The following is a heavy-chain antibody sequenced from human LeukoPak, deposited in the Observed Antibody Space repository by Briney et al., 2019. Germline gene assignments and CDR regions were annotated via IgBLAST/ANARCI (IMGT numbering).Heavy chain of an antibody. CDR2: ISGDGGST. V-gene: IGHV3-43*02. CDR3: AKDISGYDFWSGYYAYYYYYGMDV. D-gene: IGHD3-3*01. J-gene: IGHJ6*02. Sequence: GGSLRLSCAASGFTFDDYAMHWVRQAPGKGLEWVSLISGDGGSTYYADSVKGRLTISRDNSKNSLYLQMSSLRTEDTALYYCAKDISGYDFWSGYYAYYYYYGMDVWGQGTTVTASS. CDR1: GFTFDDYA.